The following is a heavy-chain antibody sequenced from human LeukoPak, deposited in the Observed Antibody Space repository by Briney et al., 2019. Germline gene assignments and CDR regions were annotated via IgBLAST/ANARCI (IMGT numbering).Heavy chain of an antibody. Sequence: QSGGSLRLSCAASGFTFSSYSMNWVRQAPGKGLEWVSCISSSSSTIYYADSVKGRFTISRDNAKNSLYLQMNSLRAEDTAVYYCARENRRIAARPRWFDPWGQGTLVTVSS. D-gene: IGHD6-6*01. V-gene: IGHV3-48*01. CDR3: ARENRRIAARPRWFDP. CDR1: GFTFSSYS. J-gene: IGHJ5*02. CDR2: ISSSSSTI.